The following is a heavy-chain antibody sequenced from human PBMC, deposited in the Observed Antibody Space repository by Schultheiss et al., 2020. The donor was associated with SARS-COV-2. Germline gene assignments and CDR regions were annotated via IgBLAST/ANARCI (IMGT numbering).Heavy chain of an antibody. CDR3: ARGPSGMDV. CDR2: IIPIFGTA. J-gene: IGHJ6*02. CDR1: GGTFSSYA. Sequence: KISCKASGGTFSSYAISWVRQAPGQGLEWMGGIIPIFGTANYAQKFQGRVTITADKSTSTAYMELRSLRSEDTAVYYCARGPSGMDVWGQGTTVTVSS. V-gene: IGHV1-69*06.